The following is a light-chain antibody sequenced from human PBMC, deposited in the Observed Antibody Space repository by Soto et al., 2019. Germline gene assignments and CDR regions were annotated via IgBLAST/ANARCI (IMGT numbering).Light chain of an antibody. V-gene: IGKV1-6*01. Sequence: AIQMTQSPPSLSASVGDRVIITCRASQDIRVDVGWLQQRPGHAPNLLIYAASTLHTGVPSTFTGSGSGTDFPLTINTLRPEVVATYFFLKDYDFPSPFAWGPRLEI. CDR1: QDIRVD. J-gene: IGKJ2*01. CDR3: LKDYDFPSP. CDR2: AAS.